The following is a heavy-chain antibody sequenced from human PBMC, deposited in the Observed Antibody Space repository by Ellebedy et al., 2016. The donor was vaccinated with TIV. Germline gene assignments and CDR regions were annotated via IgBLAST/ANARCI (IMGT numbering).Heavy chain of an antibody. CDR2: IYHSGST. CDR1: GGSISTYY. V-gene: IGHV4-59*01. D-gene: IGHD6-19*01. J-gene: IGHJ4*02. Sequence: MPSETLSLTCTVSGGSISTYYWSWIRQPPGKGLEWIGYIYHSGSTKYNPSLKSRVTISVDTSKKQFSLKLSSVTAADTAVYYCARARKTVAGDFDYWGQGTLVTVSS. CDR3: ARARKTVAGDFDY.